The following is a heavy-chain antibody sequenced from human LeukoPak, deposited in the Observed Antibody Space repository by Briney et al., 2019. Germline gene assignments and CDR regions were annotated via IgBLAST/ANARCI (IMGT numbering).Heavy chain of an antibody. CDR1: GYTFTTYG. D-gene: IGHD6-13*01. CDR2: ISNSDT. Sequence: GASVKVSCKASGYTFTTYGISWVRQAPGQGLEWMGWISNSDTNYAQKLQGRVTMTTDTSTSTAYMELRSLRSDDTAVYYCARAGGSSSWYRRVVYYMDVWGKGTTVTVSS. J-gene: IGHJ6*03. CDR3: ARAGGSSSWYRRVVYYMDV. V-gene: IGHV1-18*01.